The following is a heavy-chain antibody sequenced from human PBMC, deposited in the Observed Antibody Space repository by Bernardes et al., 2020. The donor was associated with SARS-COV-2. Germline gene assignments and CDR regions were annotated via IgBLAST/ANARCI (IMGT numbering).Heavy chain of an antibody. CDR3: ATDRRSSWSRPIDYYYGMDV. CDR2: FDPEDGET. CDR1: GYTLTELS. V-gene: IGHV1-24*01. D-gene: IGHD6-13*01. Sequence: ASVKVSCKVSGYTLTELSMHWVRQAPGKGLEWMGGFDPEDGETIYAQKFQGRVTMTEDTSTDTAYMELSSLRSEDTAVYYCATDRRSSWSRPIDYYYGMDVWGQGTTVTVSS. J-gene: IGHJ6*02.